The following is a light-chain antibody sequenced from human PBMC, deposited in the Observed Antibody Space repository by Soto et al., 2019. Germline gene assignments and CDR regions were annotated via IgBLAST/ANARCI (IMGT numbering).Light chain of an antibody. Sequence: QSVLTQPASVSGSPGQSITISCTGTSSDIGGYNFVSWYQQHPGKAPKLMIFEVSKRPSGVSNRFSCSKSGNTASLTISGLQADDEADYYCSSYTSSTTNVFGTGTKLTVL. CDR2: EVS. J-gene: IGLJ1*01. CDR3: SSYTSSTTNV. CDR1: SSDIGGYNF. V-gene: IGLV2-14*01.